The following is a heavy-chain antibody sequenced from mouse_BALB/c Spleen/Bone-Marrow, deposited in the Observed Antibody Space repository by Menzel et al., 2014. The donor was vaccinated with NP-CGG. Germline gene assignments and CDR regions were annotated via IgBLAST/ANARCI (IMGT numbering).Heavy chain of an antibody. V-gene: IGHV2-6-5*01. J-gene: IGHJ4*01. CDR3: AKHRLTYYAMDY. Sequence: VKLVESGPGPVAPSQSLSITCTVSGFSLTDYGVSWIRQPPGKGLEWLGVIWGGGSTYYNSALKSRLSISKDNSKSQVFSKMNSLQTDDTAMYYCAKHRLTYYAMDYWGQGTSVTVSS. D-gene: IGHD1-3*01. CDR1: GFSLTDYG. CDR2: IWGGGST.